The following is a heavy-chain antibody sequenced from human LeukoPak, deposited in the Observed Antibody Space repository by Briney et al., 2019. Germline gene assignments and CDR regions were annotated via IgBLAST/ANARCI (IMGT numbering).Heavy chain of an antibody. J-gene: IGHJ4*02. CDR2: INPDSGFT. CDR1: GYRFKDDY. Sequence: ASVKVSCKTSGYRFKDDYMQWVRQAPGQGLEWMGWINPDSGFTNYAQRFQGRVTMTRDTSISTAYMEVTRLTSDDTAVYYCAPTPEAYTSNWNVWGQGTLVTVSS. V-gene: IGHV1-2*02. CDR3: APTPEAYTSNWNV. D-gene: IGHD3-16*01.